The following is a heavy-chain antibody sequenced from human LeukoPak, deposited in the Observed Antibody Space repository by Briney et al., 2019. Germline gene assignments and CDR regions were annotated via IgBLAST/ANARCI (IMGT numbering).Heavy chain of an antibody. J-gene: IGHJ6*02. CDR2: INHSGST. CDR3: ARGPYGQQLVRTRYYYYGMDV. V-gene: IGHV4-34*01. Sequence: SETLSLTCAVYGGSFSGYYWSWIRQPPGKGLEWIGEINHSGSTRYNPSLKSRVTISVDTSKNQFSLKLSSVTAADTAVYYCARGPYGQQLVRTRYYYYGMDVWGQGTTVTVSS. D-gene: IGHD6-13*01. CDR1: GGSFSGYY.